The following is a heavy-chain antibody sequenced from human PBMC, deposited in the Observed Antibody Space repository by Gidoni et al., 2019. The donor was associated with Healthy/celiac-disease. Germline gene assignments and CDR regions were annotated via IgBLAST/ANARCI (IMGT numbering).Heavy chain of an antibody. V-gene: IGHV3-23*01. Sequence: EVQLLASGGGLVQPGGSLRLSCAAAGFLFSSYAMRWVRQAPGKGLEWVSASSGSVGSTYYADSVKSRFTISRDNSKNTLYLQMNSLRAEDTAVYYCAKGNYYDSSGYYYSNYFDYWGQGTLVTVSS. J-gene: IGHJ4*02. CDR3: AKGNYYDSSGYYYSNYFDY. CDR2: SSGSVGST. CDR1: GFLFSSYA. D-gene: IGHD3-22*01.